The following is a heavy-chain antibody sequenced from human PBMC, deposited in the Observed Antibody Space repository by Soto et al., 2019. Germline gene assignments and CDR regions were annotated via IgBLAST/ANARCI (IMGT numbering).Heavy chain of an antibody. CDR1: GFTFTSYV. Sequence: EVQLLESGGGLVQRGGSQRLSCAASGFTFTSYVMSWVRQAPGKGLEWVAGISGGGSTAFYADSVKGRFTISRDNAKNTVVLQMDILRAEDSAIYYCAKDSNKYSSSLRGRDFDYWGQVTLVTVSS. V-gene: IGHV3-23*01. CDR3: AKDSNKYSSSLRGRDFDY. J-gene: IGHJ4*02. CDR2: ISGGGSTA. D-gene: IGHD3-22*01.